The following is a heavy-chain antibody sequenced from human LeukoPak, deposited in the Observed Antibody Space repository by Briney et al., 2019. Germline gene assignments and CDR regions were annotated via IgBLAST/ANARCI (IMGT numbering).Heavy chain of an antibody. V-gene: IGHV1-24*01. CDR2: FDPEDGET. D-gene: IGHD3-16*01. CDR3: ATRAGFDFDY. CDR1: GYTLTELS. J-gene: IGHJ4*02. Sequence: ASVKVSCKVSGYTLTELSMHWVRQAPGKGLEWMGGFDPEDGETIYAQKFQGRVTTTEDTSTDTAYMELSSLRSEDTAVYYCATRAGFDFDYWGQGTLVTVSS.